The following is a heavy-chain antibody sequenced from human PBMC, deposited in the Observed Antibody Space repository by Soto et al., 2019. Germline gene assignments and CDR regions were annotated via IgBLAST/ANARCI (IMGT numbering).Heavy chain of an antibody. CDR2: IYYSGST. D-gene: IGHD3-3*01. CDR1: VGSISSGGYY. CDR3: ARAPRIFGVYYFDY. V-gene: IGHV4-31*03. J-gene: IGHJ4*02. Sequence: PSETLSLTCTVPVGSISSGGYYWSWIRQHPGKGLEWIGYIYYSGSTYYNPSLKSRVTISVDTSKNQFSLKLSSVTAADTAVYYCARAPRIFGVYYFDYWGQGTLVTVS.